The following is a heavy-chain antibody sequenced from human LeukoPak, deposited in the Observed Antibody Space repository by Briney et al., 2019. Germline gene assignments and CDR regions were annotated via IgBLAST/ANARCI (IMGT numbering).Heavy chain of an antibody. CDR2: IYHSGST. Sequence: SETLSLTCTVSGYSISSGYYWGWIRQPPGKGLEWVGSIYHSGSTYYNPSLKSRVTISVDTSKNQFSLKLSSVTAADTAVYYCAREGSGYSGYAPFRYWGQGTLVTVSS. J-gene: IGHJ4*02. CDR3: AREGSGYSGYAPFRY. CDR1: GYSISSGYY. V-gene: IGHV4-38-2*02. D-gene: IGHD5-12*01.